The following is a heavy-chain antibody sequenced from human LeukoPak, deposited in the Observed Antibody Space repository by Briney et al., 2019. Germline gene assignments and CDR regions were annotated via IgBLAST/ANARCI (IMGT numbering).Heavy chain of an antibody. CDR1: GFTFSSYE. V-gene: IGHV3-48*03. CDR3: ARDLLVYCTNGVCYGRGDYDY. Sequence: GGSLRLSCAASGFTFSSYEMNWVRQAPGKGLEWVSYISSSGSTIYYADSVKGRFTISRDNAKNSLYLQMNSLRAEDTAVYYCARDLLVYCTNGVCYGRGDYDYWGQGTLVTVSS. D-gene: IGHD2-8*01. J-gene: IGHJ4*02. CDR2: ISSSGSTI.